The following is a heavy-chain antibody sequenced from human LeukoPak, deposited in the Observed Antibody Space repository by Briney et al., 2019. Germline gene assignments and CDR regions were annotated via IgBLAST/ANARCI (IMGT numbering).Heavy chain of an antibody. D-gene: IGHD3-22*01. J-gene: IGHJ3*02. V-gene: IGHV3-33*01. Sequence: PGLSRRLSCAPSELTFSAAAMHWDRHAPGKGREWVTMIWYDGSNKNYAEYVKGRFTVTRDNSKNTLYLQMNSVRAEDTAVYYCVRDPANSGWAFDIWGQGTMVTVSS. CDR2: IWYDGSNK. CDR1: ELTFSAAA. CDR3: VRDPANSGWAFDI.